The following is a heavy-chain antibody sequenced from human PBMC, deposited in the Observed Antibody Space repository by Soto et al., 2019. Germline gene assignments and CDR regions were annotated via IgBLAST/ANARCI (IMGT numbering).Heavy chain of an antibody. CDR2: IYHSGST. Sequence: SETLSLTCAVSGGSISSSNWWSCVRQPPGKGLEWIGEIYHSGSTNYNPSLKSRVTISVDKSKNQFSPKLSSVTAADTAVYYCARDGYCSSTSCYQLYYYYGMDVWGQGTTVTVS. CDR3: ARDGYCSSTSCYQLYYYYGMDV. J-gene: IGHJ6*02. CDR1: GGSISSSNW. V-gene: IGHV4-4*02. D-gene: IGHD2-2*03.